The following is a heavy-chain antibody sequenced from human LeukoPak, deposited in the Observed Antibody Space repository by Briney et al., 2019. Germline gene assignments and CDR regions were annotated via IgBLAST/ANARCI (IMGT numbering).Heavy chain of an antibody. CDR1: GLTFSSYP. CDR3: ATTSGSYSPDX. CDR2: ISSSGGST. V-gene: IGHV3-23*01. J-gene: IGHJ4*02. D-gene: IGHD1-26*01. Sequence: GGSLRLSCATSGLTFSSYPMSWVRQAPGKGLEWVSTISSSGGSTYYADSVKGRFSISRDSSKNTLFLQMNSLRAEDTAVYYCATTSGSYSPDXXGQGTLVTVSS.